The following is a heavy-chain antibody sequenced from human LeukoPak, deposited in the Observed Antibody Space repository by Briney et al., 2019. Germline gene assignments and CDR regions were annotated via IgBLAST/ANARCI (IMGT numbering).Heavy chain of an antibody. D-gene: IGHD3-10*01. V-gene: IGHV1-18*01. CDR1: GYTFTSYC. J-gene: IGHJ3*02. CDR2: ISAYNGNT. Sequence: ASVKVSCKASGYTFTSYCISWVRQAPGQGLEWMGWISAYNGNTNYAQKLQGRVTMTTDTSTSTAYMELRSLRSDDTAVYYCARGGPSYGSGSDAFDIWGQGTMVTVSS. CDR3: ARGGPSYGSGSDAFDI.